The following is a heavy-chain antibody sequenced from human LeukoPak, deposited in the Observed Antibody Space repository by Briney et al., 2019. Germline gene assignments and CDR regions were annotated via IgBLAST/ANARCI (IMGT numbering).Heavy chain of an antibody. J-gene: IGHJ5*02. CDR1: GGSISSGSYY. CDR3: ARELRAYKLDYGDYVYWFDP. D-gene: IGHD4-17*01. CDR2: IYTSGST. Sequence: SSQTLSLTCTVSGGSISSGSYYWSWIRQPAGKGLEWIGRIYTSGSTNYNPSLKSRVTISVDTSKNQFSLKLSSVTAADTAVYYCARELRAYKLDYGDYVYWFDPWGQGTLVTVSS. V-gene: IGHV4-61*02.